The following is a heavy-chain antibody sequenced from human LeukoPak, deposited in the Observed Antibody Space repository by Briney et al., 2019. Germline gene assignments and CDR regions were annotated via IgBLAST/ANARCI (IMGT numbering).Heavy chain of an antibody. V-gene: IGHV3-7*01. CDR1: GFNFSSYW. Sequence: GGSLRLSCAASGFNFSSYWMSWVRQAPGKGLEWVANIKQDGSEKYYVDSVKGRFTISRDNSKNTLYLQMNSLRAEDTAVYYCAKPHFDYWGQGTLVTVSS. J-gene: IGHJ4*02. CDR2: IKQDGSEK. CDR3: AKPHFDY.